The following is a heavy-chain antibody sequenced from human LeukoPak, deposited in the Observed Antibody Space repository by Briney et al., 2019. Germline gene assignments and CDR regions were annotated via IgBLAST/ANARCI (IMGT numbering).Heavy chain of an antibody. Sequence: GGSLRLSCAASGFTFSSYGMHWVRQAPGKGLEWVAVISYDGSNKYYADSVKGRSTISRDNSKNTLYLQMNSLRAEDTAVYYCVVGRNYFDYWGQGTLVTVSS. CDR3: VVGRNYFDY. D-gene: IGHD1-26*01. CDR1: GFTFSSYG. CDR2: ISYDGSNK. J-gene: IGHJ4*02. V-gene: IGHV3-30*03.